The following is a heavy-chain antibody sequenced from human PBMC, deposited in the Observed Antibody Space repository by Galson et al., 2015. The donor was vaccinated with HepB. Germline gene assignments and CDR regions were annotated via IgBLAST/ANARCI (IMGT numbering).Heavy chain of an antibody. D-gene: IGHD5-24*01. V-gene: IGHV3-48*02. J-gene: IGHJ4*02. CDR3: TRDCAEMATDY. Sequence: SLRLSCAVSGFTFSDSRMNWVRQAPGQGLEWISYISRSSIVIYYADFVKGRFTISRANAKNLLYLQMNSLTDEDTAVYYCTRDCAEMATDYWGQGTMVTVSS. CDR2: ISRSSIVI. CDR1: GFTFSDSR.